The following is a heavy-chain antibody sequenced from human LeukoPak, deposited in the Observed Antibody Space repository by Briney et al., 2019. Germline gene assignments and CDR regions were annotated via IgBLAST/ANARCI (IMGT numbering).Heavy chain of an antibody. D-gene: IGHD3-10*01. Sequence: GASVNVSGKASGYTVTSYGISWLRQAPGQGVEGMGWISAYNCNTNYAQKLQGRVTITTDTSTSTAYMELRSLRSDDTAVYYCARANPYYYGSGSYIVPDYWGQGTLVTVSS. CDR3: ARANPYYYGSGSYIVPDY. CDR1: GYTVTSYG. V-gene: IGHV1-18*01. CDR2: ISAYNCNT. J-gene: IGHJ4*02.